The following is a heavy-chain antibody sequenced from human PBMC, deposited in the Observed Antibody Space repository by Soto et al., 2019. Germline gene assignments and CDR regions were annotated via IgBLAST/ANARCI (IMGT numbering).Heavy chain of an antibody. J-gene: IGHJ4*02. CDR2: ISEGGNT. D-gene: IGHD3-9*01. V-gene: IGHV4-34*01. CDR3: ARGPHSFESAGQSHSEH. Sequence: SDTLSLTCALSVVSFSGYYWSCIRHPPGRGLEWIGDISEGGNTNRNPSLERRLTISVDTSKKQFSLRLTSVTAADTAVYFCARGPHSFESAGQSHSEHRGQGTLVPVSS. CDR1: VVSFSGYY.